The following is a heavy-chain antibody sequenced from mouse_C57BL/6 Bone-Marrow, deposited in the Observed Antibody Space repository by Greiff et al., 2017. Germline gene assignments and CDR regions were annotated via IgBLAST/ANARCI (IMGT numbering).Heavy chain of an antibody. J-gene: IGHJ4*01. Sequence: EVQVVESGGGLVKPGGSLKLSCAASGFTFSSYAMSWVRQTPEKRLEWVATISDGGSYTYYPDNVKGRFTISRDNAKNNLYLQMSHLKSEDTAMYYCARPLSMDYWGQGTSVTVSS. CDR3: ARPLSMDY. CDR1: GFTFSSYA. CDR2: ISDGGSYT. V-gene: IGHV5-4*01. D-gene: IGHD1-1*02.